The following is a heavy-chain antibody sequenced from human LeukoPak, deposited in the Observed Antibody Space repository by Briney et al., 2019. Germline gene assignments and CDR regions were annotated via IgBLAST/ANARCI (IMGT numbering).Heavy chain of an antibody. Sequence: GGSLRLSCAASEFTFNIYWMTWVRQAPGKGLEWVANINQDGSEKYYVDSVKGRFTISRDNAENSLYLQMNSLRAEDTAVYYCARSIPTGVDYCDYWGQGTLVTVSS. CDR3: ARSIPTGVDYCDY. D-gene: IGHD7-27*01. V-gene: IGHV3-7*01. J-gene: IGHJ4*02. CDR1: EFTFNIYW. CDR2: INQDGSEK.